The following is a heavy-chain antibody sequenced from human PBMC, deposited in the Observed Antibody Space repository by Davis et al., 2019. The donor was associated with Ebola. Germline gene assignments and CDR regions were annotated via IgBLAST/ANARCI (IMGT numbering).Heavy chain of an antibody. CDR1: GYSFTGYY. Sequence: SVKVSCKASGYSFTGYYMHWVRQAPGQGLEWMGGIIPIFRTANYAQKFQGRVTITADESTSTAYMELSSLRSEDTAVYFCARGGYCSGGSCYYNTWFDPWGQGTLVTVSS. CDR2: IIPIFRTA. V-gene: IGHV1-69*13. J-gene: IGHJ5*02. CDR3: ARGGYCSGGSCYYNTWFDP. D-gene: IGHD2-15*01.